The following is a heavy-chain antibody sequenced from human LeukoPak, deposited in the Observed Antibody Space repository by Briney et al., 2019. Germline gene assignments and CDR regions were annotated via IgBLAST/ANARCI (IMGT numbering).Heavy chain of an antibody. CDR3: ARDEIGEGDYYDSTGYAYGMDV. D-gene: IGHD3-22*01. Sequence: ASVKVSCKASGYTFTSYYIHWVRQAPGQGLEWMGIINPSGGSTSYAQKFQGRVTMTRDTSTSTVYMELSSLRSEDTAVYYCARDEIGEGDYYDSTGYAYGMDVWGQGTTVTVSS. V-gene: IGHV1-46*01. J-gene: IGHJ6*02. CDR1: GYTFTSYY. CDR2: INPSGGST.